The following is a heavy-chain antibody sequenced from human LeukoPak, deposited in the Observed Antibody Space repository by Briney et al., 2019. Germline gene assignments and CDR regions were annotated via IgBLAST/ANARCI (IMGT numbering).Heavy chain of an antibody. Sequence: ETLSLTCAVYGGSFSGYYWSWIRQPPGKGLEWIGEINHSGSTNYNPSLKSRVTISVDTSKNQFSLKLSSVTAADTAVYYCARGTYGSGSYYKLFDYWGQGTLVTASS. J-gene: IGHJ4*02. CDR2: INHSGST. D-gene: IGHD3-10*01. CDR1: GGSFSGYY. V-gene: IGHV4-34*01. CDR3: ARGTYGSGSYYKLFDY.